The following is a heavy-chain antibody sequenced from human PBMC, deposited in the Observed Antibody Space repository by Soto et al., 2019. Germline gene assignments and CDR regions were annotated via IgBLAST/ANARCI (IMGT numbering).Heavy chain of an antibody. J-gene: IGHJ6*03. Sequence: PGGSLRLSCAASGFTFSSYAMSWVRQAPGKGLEWVSAISGSGGSTYYADSVKGRFTISRDNSKNTLYLQMNSLRAEDTAVYYCAKGPPTVTKYYYYYMDVWGKGTTVTDSS. CDR3: AKGPPTVTKYYYYYMDV. V-gene: IGHV3-23*01. CDR2: ISGSGGST. D-gene: IGHD4-17*01. CDR1: GFTFSSYA.